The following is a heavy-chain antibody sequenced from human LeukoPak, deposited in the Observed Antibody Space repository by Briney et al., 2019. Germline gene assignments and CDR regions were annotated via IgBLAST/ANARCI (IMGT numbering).Heavy chain of an antibody. CDR1: GGTFSSYA. CDR2: IIPIFGTA. CDR3: ARDLDGSSGCDY. J-gene: IGHJ4*02. V-gene: IGHV1-69*01. Sequence: SVKVSCKASGGTFSSYAISWVRQAPGQGLEWMGGIIPIFGTANYAQKFQGRVTITADESTSTAYMELSSLRSEDTAVYYCARDLDGSSGCDYWGQGTLVTVSS. D-gene: IGHD6-13*01.